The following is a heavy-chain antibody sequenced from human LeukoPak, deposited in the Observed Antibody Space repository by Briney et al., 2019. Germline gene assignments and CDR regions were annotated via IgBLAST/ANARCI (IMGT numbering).Heavy chain of an antibody. J-gene: IGHJ3*02. Sequence: GGSLRLSCAASGFTFSSYGMHWVRQAPGKGLEWVAVISYDGSNKYYADSVKGRFTISRDNSKNTLYLQMNSLRAEDTAVYYCARDRAGYSSSWPDAFDIWGQGTMVTVSS. D-gene: IGHD6-13*01. V-gene: IGHV3-33*05. CDR1: GFTFSSYG. CDR3: ARDRAGYSSSWPDAFDI. CDR2: ISYDGSNK.